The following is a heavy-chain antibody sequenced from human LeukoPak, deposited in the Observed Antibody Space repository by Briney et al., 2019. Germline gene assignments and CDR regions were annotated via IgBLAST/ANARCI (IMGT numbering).Heavy chain of an antibody. CDR2: IYYTGTT. J-gene: IGHJ4*02. Sequence: SQTLSLTCTVSGGSITRTNSYWGWFRHPPGEGLEWVGSIYYTGTTTNNPSLKSRVTISVDTSKNQLSLKLTSVTAADTAVYYCARRGYSSGWYDYWGQGTLVTVSS. D-gene: IGHD6-19*01. V-gene: IGHV4-39*01. CDR1: GGSITRTNSY. CDR3: ARRGYSSGWYDY.